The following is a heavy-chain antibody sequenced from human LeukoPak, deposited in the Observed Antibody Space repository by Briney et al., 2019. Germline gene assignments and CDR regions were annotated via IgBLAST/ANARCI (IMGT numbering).Heavy chain of an antibody. V-gene: IGHV4-34*01. Sequence: SETLSLTCAVYGGSFSGYYWTWIRQPPGKGLEWIGEINHSGSTNYNLSLKSRVTISVDTSKNQFSLKLSSVTAADTAVYYCAREGAKFDSWGQGTLVTVSS. CDR1: GGSFSGYY. J-gene: IGHJ4*02. CDR3: AREGAKFDS. CDR2: INHSGST. D-gene: IGHD3-16*01.